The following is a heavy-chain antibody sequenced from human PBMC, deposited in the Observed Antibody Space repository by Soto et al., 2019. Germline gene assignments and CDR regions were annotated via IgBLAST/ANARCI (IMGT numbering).Heavy chain of an antibody. CDR3: AKDRAGPAAIGAYYFDY. D-gene: IGHD2-2*02. V-gene: IGHV3-30*18. Sequence: PGGSLRLSCAASGFTFSSYGMHWVRQAPGKGLEWVAVISYDGSNKYYADSVKGRFTISRNNSKNTLYLQMNSLRAEDTAVYYCAKDRAGPAAIGAYYFDYWGQGTLVTVSS. J-gene: IGHJ4*02. CDR2: ISYDGSNK. CDR1: GFTFSSYG.